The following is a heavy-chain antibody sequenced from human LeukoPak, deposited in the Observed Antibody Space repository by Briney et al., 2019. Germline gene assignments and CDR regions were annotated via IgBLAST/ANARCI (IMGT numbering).Heavy chain of an antibody. CDR2: IHYSGTT. CDR1: GGSVSGSTYYY. Sequence: PSETLSLTCTVSGGSVSGSTYYYWGWIRQPPGKGLEWIGCIHYSGTTYYNPSLKSRVTISVDTSKNQFSLKLSSVTAADTAVYYCARHDYRDYDPGTNWFDPWGQGTLVTVSS. CDR3: ARHDYRDYDPGTNWFDP. V-gene: IGHV4-39*01. D-gene: IGHD4-17*01. J-gene: IGHJ5*02.